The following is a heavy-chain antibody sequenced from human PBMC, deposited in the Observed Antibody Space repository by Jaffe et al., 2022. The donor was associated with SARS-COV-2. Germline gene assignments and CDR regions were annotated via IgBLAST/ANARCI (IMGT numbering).Heavy chain of an antibody. D-gene: IGHD1-26*01. CDR2: TRNKANSYTT. V-gene: IGHV3-72*01. Sequence: EVQLVESGGGLVQPGGSLRLSCAASGFTFSDHYMDWVRQAPGKGLEWVGRTRNKANSYTTEYAASVKGRFTISRDDSKNSLYLQMNSLKTEDTAVYYCARGGSYRGGYYYYGMDVWGQGTTVTVSS. J-gene: IGHJ6*02. CDR1: GFTFSDHY. CDR3: ARGGSYRGGYYYYGMDV.